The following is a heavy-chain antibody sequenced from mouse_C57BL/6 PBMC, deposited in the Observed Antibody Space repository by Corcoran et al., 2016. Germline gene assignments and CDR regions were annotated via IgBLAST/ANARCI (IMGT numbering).Heavy chain of an antibody. CDR1: GYTFTDYN. D-gene: IGHD2-2*01. V-gene: IGHV1-18*01. Sequence: EVQLQQSGPELVKPGASVKIPCKASGYTFTDYNMDWVKQSHGKSLEWIGDINPNNGGTIYNQKFKGKATLTVDKSSSTAYMELRSLTSEDTAVYYCASPGGYDGFAYWGQGTLVTVSA. J-gene: IGHJ3*01. CDR2: INPNNGGT. CDR3: ASPGGYDGFAY.